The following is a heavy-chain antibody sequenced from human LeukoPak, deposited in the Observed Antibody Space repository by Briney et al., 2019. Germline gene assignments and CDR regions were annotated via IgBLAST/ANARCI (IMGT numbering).Heavy chain of an antibody. V-gene: IGHV3-48*02. Sequence: PGGSLRLSCAASGFTFSYYSMNWVRQAPGKGLKWVSYISSSSKTIYYADSVKGRFTISRDNAKKSLDLQMNSLRDEDTAVYYCARDHRSGSGSGTQANDYWGQGTLVTVSS. CDR3: ARDHRSGSGSGTQANDY. J-gene: IGHJ4*02. CDR2: ISSSSKTI. D-gene: IGHD3-10*01. CDR1: GFTFSYYS.